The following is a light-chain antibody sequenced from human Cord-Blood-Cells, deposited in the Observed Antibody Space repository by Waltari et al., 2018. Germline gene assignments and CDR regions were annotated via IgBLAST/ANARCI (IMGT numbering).Light chain of an antibody. CDR1: QSISSY. CDR3: QQGYSTPYT. J-gene: IGKJ2*01. CDR2: AAS. V-gene: IGKV1-39*01. Sequence: DIQMTQYPSSLSASVGDSVTITWLVSQSISSYLHWYQQKTGKATKLLIYAASSLQSGVPSRFSGSGSGTDFTLTISSLQPEDFATYFCQQGYSTPYTFGQGTKLDIK.